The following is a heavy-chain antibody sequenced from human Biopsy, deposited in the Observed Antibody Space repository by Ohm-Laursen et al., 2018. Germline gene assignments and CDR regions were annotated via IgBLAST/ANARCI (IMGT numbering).Heavy chain of an antibody. J-gene: IGHJ4*02. CDR1: GKTFSDYQ. CDR2: INQAGTT. V-gene: IGHV4-34*08. D-gene: IGHD2-15*01. Sequence: GTLSLTWAVFGKTFSDYQWSWIRQPPGKGLEWIGQINQAGTTNYNPSLKSQVSISADASKYEFSLRLTSVTAADTAVYLCGNEVHGRDYWGLGAQVTVSS. CDR3: GNEVHGRDY.